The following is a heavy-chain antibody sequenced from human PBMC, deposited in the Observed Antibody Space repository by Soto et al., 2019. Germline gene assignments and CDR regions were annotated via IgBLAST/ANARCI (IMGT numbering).Heavy chain of an antibody. V-gene: IGHV3-9*01. CDR1: GFTFDDYA. Sequence: PGGSLRLSCAASGFTFDDYAMHWVRQAPGKGLEWVSGISWNSGSIGYADSVKGRFTISRDNAKNSLYLQMNSLRAEDTALYYCAKDTYSGYDGGVDYWGQGTLVTVSS. CDR2: ISWNSGSI. D-gene: IGHD5-12*01. CDR3: AKDTYSGYDGGVDY. J-gene: IGHJ4*02.